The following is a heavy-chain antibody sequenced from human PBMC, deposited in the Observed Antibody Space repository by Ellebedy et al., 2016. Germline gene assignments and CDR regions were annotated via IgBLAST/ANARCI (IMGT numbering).Heavy chain of an antibody. CDR3: AREGMGYCGGDCYSGYYYYGMDV. CDR2: IIPIFGTA. D-gene: IGHD2-21*02. CDR1: GGTFSSYA. Sequence: SVKVSXKASGGTFSSYAISWVRQAPGQGLEWMGGIIPIFGTANYAQKFQGRVTITADESTSTAYMELSSLRSEDTAVYYCAREGMGYCGGDCYSGYYYYGMDVWGQGTTVTVSS. V-gene: IGHV1-69*13. J-gene: IGHJ6*02.